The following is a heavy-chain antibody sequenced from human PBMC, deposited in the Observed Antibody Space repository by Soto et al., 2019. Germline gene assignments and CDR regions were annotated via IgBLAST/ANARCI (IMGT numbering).Heavy chain of an antibody. V-gene: IGHV3-15*01. CDR2: IKSKTDGGTT. CDR3: TTVGNVLRYFDWLFNYYYYGMDV. J-gene: IGHJ6*02. CDR1: GFTFSNAW. D-gene: IGHD3-9*01. Sequence: EVQLVESGGGLVKPGGSLRLSCAASGFTFSNAWMSWVRQAPGKGLEWVGRIKSKTDGGTTDYAAPVKGRFTISRDDSKNTLYLQMNSLKTEDTAVYYCTTVGNVLRYFDWLFNYYYYGMDVWGQGTTVTVSS.